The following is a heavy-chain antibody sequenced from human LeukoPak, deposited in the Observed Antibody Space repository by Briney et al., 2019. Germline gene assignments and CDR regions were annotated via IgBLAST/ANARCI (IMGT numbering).Heavy chain of an antibody. CDR3: ARDSYSSSLPGWFDP. CDR2: IHYSGST. D-gene: IGHD6-6*01. CDR1: GGSISSRSYY. J-gene: IGHJ5*02. Sequence: SETLSLTCTVSGGSISSRSYYWGWVRQPPGKGLEWTGSIHYSGSTYYNPSLKSRVTISVDTSKNQFSLKLSSVTAADTAVYYCARDSYSSSLPGWFDPWGQGTLVTVSS. V-gene: IGHV4-39*02.